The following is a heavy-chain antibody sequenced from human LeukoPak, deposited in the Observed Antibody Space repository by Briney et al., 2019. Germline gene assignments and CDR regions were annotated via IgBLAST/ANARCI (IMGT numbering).Heavy chain of an antibody. CDR1: GFTLSSYA. Sequence: AGGSLRLSCAASGFTLSSYAMTWVRQAPGRGLEWVSSVDGGGGGTYYADSVKGRFTISRDSSKDTLYLQMNGLRAEDTAVYFCAKQSAGSAAWYSLHYDFWGQGTLVTVSS. D-gene: IGHD6-13*01. V-gene: IGHV3-23*01. J-gene: IGHJ4*02. CDR3: AKQSAGSAAWYSLHYDF. CDR2: VDGGGGGT.